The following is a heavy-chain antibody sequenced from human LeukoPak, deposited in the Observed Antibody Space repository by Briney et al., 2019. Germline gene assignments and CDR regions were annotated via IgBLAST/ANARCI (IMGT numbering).Heavy chain of an antibody. CDR3: ARESTSRGGAGRFDP. CDR2: IYYSGST. Sequence: SETLSLTCTVSGGSISSSSYYWSWIRQPPGKGLEWIGSIYYSGSTYYNPSLKSRVTISVDTSKNQFSLKLTSVTAADTAVYYCARESTSRGGAGRFDPWGQGSLVTVSS. J-gene: IGHJ5*02. D-gene: IGHD6-6*01. V-gene: IGHV4-39*07. CDR1: GGSISSSSYY.